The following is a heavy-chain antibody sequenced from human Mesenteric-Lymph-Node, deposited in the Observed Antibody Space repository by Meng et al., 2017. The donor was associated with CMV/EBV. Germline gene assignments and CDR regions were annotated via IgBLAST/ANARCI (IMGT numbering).Heavy chain of an antibody. J-gene: IGHJ4*02. D-gene: IGHD2-2*01. Sequence: GGSLRLSCAASGFTFSSYWMSWVRQAPGKGLEWVANIKQDGSEKYYVDSVKGRFTISRDNAKNSLYLQMNSLRAEDTAVYYCAREWVGCSSTSCFFDYWGQGTLVTVSS. CDR2: IKQDGSEK. CDR1: GFTFSSYW. CDR3: AREWVGCSSTSCFFDY. V-gene: IGHV3-7*01.